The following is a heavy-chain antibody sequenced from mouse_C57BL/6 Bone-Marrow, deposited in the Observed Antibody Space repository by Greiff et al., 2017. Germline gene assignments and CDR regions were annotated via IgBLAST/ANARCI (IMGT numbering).Heavy chain of an antibody. CDR2: IDPENGDT. Sequence: EVQLQQSGAELVRPGASVKLSCTASGFNIKDDYMHWVKQRPEQGLEWIGWIDPENGDTEYASKFQGKATITADTSSNTAYLQRSSLTSEDTAVYYCTTHYYGSSYAMDYWGQGTSVTVSS. J-gene: IGHJ4*01. CDR3: TTHYYGSSYAMDY. V-gene: IGHV14-4*01. D-gene: IGHD1-1*01. CDR1: GFNIKDDY.